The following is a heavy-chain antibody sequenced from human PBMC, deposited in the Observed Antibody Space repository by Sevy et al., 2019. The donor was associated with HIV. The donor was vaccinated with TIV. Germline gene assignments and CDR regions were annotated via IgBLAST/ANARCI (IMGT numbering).Heavy chain of an antibody. CDR3: ARDSDDSRARGFDP. D-gene: IGHD3-22*01. V-gene: IGHV4-59*01. Sequence: SETLSLTCTVSGDSISNYFWSWIRQPPGKGLEWIGYIYYSGSTNYNPSLKSRVTISVDTSKNQFSLKLNSVTAADTAVYYCARDSDDSRARGFDPWGQGTLVTVSS. CDR1: GDSISNYF. J-gene: IGHJ5*02. CDR2: IYYSGST.